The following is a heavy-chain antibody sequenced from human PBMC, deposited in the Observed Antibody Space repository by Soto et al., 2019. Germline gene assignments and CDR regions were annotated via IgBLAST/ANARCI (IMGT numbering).Heavy chain of an antibody. J-gene: IGHJ4*02. CDR1: GFTFSSHW. CDR3: ARDLIYGSGSYDY. V-gene: IGHV3-74*01. CDR2: IKTDGSGA. D-gene: IGHD3-10*01. Sequence: EVQLVESGGGLVQPGGSLRLSCAASGFTFSSHWMHWVRQAPGTGLVWVSRIKTDGSGANYADSVRGRFTISRDNAKNTLYLQMNSLRAEDTAVYYCARDLIYGSGSYDYWGQGTLVTVSS.